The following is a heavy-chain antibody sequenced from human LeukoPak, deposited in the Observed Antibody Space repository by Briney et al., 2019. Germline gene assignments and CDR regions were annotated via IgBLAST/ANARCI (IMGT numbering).Heavy chain of an antibody. CDR1: QLAFSSLQ. CDR2: ISSSSSYI. CDR3: ADGPGKSIAAAGDL. Sequence: PGGSLRLSCAASQLAFSSLQMNWVRQAPGKGLEWVSSISSSSSYIYYADSVKGRFTISRDNAKNSLYLQMNSLRAEDTAVYYCADGPGKSIAAAGDLWGEGTLVTASP. J-gene: IGHJ5*02. V-gene: IGHV3-21*01. D-gene: IGHD6-13*01.